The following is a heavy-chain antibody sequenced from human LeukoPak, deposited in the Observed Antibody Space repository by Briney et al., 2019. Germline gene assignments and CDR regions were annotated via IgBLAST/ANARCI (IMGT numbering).Heavy chain of an antibody. V-gene: IGHV3-30-3*01. Sequence: GRSLRLSCAASGFTFSSYAMHWVRQAPGKGLEWVAVISYDGSNKYYADSVKGRFTISRDNSKNTLYQQMNSLRAEDTAVYYCARELFPSMVGGSYLPSDYWGQGTLVTVSS. CDR3: ARELFPSMVGGSYLPSDY. CDR2: ISYDGSNK. J-gene: IGHJ4*02. D-gene: IGHD1-26*01. CDR1: GFTFSSYA.